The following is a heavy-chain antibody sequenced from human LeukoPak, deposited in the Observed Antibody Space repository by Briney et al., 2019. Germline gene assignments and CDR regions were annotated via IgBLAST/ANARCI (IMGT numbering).Heavy chain of an antibody. CDR3: AKGDRGYCSSTSCWSDYYYYMDV. D-gene: IGHD2-2*01. Sequence: GGSLRLSCAASGFTFSSNSMNWVRQAPGKGLEWVSSISSSSSYIYYADSVKGRFTISRDNSKNTLYLQMNSLRAEDTAVYYCAKGDRGYCSSTSCWSDYYYYMDVWGKGTTVTVSS. J-gene: IGHJ6*03. CDR1: GFTFSSNS. V-gene: IGHV3-21*04. CDR2: ISSSSSYI.